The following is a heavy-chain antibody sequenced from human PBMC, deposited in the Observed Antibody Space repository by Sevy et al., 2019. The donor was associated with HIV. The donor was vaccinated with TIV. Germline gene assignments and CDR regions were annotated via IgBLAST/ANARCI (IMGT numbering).Heavy chain of an antibody. V-gene: IGHV4-34*01. D-gene: IGHD2-2*02. CDR1: GGSFSGYY. J-gene: IGHJ6*02. CDR2: INHSGST. Sequence: SETLSLTCAVYGGSFSGYYWSWIRQPPGKGLEWIGEINHSGSTNYNPSLKSRVTISVDTSKNQFSLKLSSVTAADSAVYYCARGPGYCSSTSCYRAYTYKSYYYYGMDVWGQGTTVTVSS. CDR3: ARGPGYCSSTSCYRAYTYKSYYYYGMDV.